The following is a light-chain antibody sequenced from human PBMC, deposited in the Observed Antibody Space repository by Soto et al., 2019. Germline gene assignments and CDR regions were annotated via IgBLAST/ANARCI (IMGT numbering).Light chain of an antibody. CDR3: QLYGDSPPYT. CDR2: GAS. V-gene: IGKV3D-20*01. Sequence: EVAWTQSPATLSLSPGESVTLSCGASQSVTSTSIVWYQHRPGLPPRLLVDGASRRATGIPNRFSGGGSHLIISRLEPEDFAVYYCQLYGDSPPYTFGQGTKVEIK. CDR1: QSVTSTS. J-gene: IGKJ2*01.